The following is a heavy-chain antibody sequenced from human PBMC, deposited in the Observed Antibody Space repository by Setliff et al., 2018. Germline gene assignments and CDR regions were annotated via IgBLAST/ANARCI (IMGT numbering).Heavy chain of an antibody. CDR2: IYYTGST. J-gene: IGHJ4*02. V-gene: IGHV4-39*07. CDR1: GGSISSSSHY. CDR3: ERLVRYCTQTSCQRTSDGGF. Sequence: SSETLSLTCTVSGGSISSSSHYWGWIRQPPEKGLEWIGSIYYTGSTYYNPSLKSRVTMSVDTSKRQFSLKLGSATAADTAVYYCERLVRYCTQTSCQRTSDGGFWGQGTLVTVSS. D-gene: IGHD2-8*01.